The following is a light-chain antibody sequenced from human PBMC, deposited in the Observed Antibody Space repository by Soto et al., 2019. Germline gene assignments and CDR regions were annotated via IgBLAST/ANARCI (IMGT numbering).Light chain of an antibody. CDR1: DSDIGAYDY. Sequence: QSVLTQPASVSGSPGQSIAISCAGSDSDIGAYDYVSWYQQHPGKGPKLLIYDVSNRPSGISDRFSGSKSGNTASLTISGLQPEDEADYYCSSYTSATSLEVFGGGTKVTVL. CDR3: SSYTSATSLEV. CDR2: DVS. V-gene: IGLV2-14*03. J-gene: IGLJ2*01.